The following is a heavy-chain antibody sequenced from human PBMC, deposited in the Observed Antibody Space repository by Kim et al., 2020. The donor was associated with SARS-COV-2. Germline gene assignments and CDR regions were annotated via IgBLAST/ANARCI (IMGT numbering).Heavy chain of an antibody. V-gene: IGHV1-46*01. D-gene: IGHD3-10*01. J-gene: IGHJ3*02. Sequence: AQKFQGRVTMTRDTSTSTVYMELSSLRSEDTAVYYCAGLGSYYNLDAFDIWGQGTMVTVSS. CDR3: AGLGSYYNLDAFDI.